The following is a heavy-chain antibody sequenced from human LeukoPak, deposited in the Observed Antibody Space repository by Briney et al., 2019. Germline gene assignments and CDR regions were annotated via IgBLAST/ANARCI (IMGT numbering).Heavy chain of an antibody. J-gene: IGHJ4*02. D-gene: IGHD3-22*01. CDR3: AKDLSSGLEFDY. V-gene: IGHV3-33*06. CDR2: IWYDGSNK. Sequence: GGSLRLSCAVSGFTFSSYGMHWVRQAPGKGLEWVAVIWYDGSNKYYADSVKGRFTISRDNSKNTLYLQMNSLRAEDTAVYYCAKDLSSGLEFDYWGQGTLVTVSS. CDR1: GFTFSSYG.